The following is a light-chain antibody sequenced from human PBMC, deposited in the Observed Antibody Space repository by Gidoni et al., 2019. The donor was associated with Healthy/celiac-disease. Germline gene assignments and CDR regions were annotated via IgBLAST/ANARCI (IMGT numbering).Light chain of an antibody. Sequence: SSELTQDPAVSVALGQTVRITCQGDSLRRYYSSWYQPKPGQAPVLVIYGKNNRPSGIPDRFSGSSAGNTASLTITGAQAEDEADYYCNSRDSSGNHLDVVFGGGTKLTVL. V-gene: IGLV3-19*01. CDR2: GKN. J-gene: IGLJ2*01. CDR1: SLRRYY. CDR3: NSRDSSGNHLDVV.